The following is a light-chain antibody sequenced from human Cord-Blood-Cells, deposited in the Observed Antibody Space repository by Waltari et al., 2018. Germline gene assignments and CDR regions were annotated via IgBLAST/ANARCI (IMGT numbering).Light chain of an antibody. CDR2: EVS. CDR3: SSYAGSNNLV. CDR1: SSDVGGYNY. V-gene: IGLV2-8*01. J-gene: IGLJ2*01. Sequence: QSALTQPPSASGSPGQSVTISCTGTSSDVGGYNYVSWYQQHPGKAPKLMIYEVSKRPSGGPDRFAGSKSGNTASLTVSGLQAEDEAEYDCSSYAGSNNLVFGGGTKLTVL.